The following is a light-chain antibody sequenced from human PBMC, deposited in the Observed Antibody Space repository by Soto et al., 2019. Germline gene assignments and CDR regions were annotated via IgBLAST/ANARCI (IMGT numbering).Light chain of an antibody. J-gene: IGLJ1*01. Sequence: QFVLTQPPSVSGAPGQSVTISCTGTNSEVGKYDRVSWYQQPPGTAPKLIFYEVTNRPSGVPARFSGSKSGNTASLTISGLQAEDEAEYYCSSYTSSSRYVFGTGTKVTVL. CDR3: SSYTSSSRYV. CDR2: EVT. CDR1: NSEVGKYDR. V-gene: IGLV2-18*02.